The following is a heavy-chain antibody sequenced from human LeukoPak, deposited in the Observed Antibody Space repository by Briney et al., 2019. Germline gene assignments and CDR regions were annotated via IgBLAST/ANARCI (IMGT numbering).Heavy chain of an antibody. Sequence: PSETLSLTCTVSGGSISSSSYYWGWIRQPPGKGLEWIGSIYYSGSTYYNPSLKSRVTISVDTSKNQFSLKLNSVTPVDTAVYYCARDSGLRRWELPTIYNYGMDVWGQGTTVTVSS. CDR1: GGSISSSSYY. D-gene: IGHD1-26*01. CDR2: IYYSGST. V-gene: IGHV4-39*07. CDR3: ARDSGLRRWELPTIYNYGMDV. J-gene: IGHJ6*02.